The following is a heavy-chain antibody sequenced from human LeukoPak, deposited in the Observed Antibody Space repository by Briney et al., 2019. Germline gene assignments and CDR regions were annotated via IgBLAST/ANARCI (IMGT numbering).Heavy chain of an antibody. D-gene: IGHD3-10*01. Sequence: KPSETLSLTCAVYGGSFSGYYWSWIRQPPGKGLEWIGEINHSGSTNYNPSLKSRVTISVDTSKNQFSLKLSSVTAADTAVYYCARRVWFGGNFDYWGQGTLVTVSS. CDR2: INHSGST. V-gene: IGHV4-34*01. J-gene: IGHJ4*02. CDR3: ARRVWFGGNFDY. CDR1: GGSFSGYY.